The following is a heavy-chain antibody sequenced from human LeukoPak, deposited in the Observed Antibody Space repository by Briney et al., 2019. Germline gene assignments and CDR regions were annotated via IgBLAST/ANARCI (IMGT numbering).Heavy chain of an antibody. V-gene: IGHV4-59*01. CDR1: GGSISSYY. CDR3: ARVGPYYYDSSGYYYPLDY. D-gene: IGHD3-22*01. Sequence: SETLALICTVSGGSISSYYWSWIRQPPGKGLEWIGYIYYSGSTNYNPSLKSRVTISVDTSKNQFSLKLSSVTAADTAVYYCARVGPYYYDSSGYYYPLDYWGQGTLVTVSS. J-gene: IGHJ4*02. CDR2: IYYSGST.